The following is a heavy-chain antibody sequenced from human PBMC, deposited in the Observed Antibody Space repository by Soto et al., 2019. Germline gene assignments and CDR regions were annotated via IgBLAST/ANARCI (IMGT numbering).Heavy chain of an antibody. Sequence: GGSLRLSYAASGFTFSSYAMSWVRQAPGKGLEWVSAISGSGGSTYYADSVKGRFTISRDNSKNTLYLQMNSPRAEDTAVYYCAKESVLYPYFDYWGQGTLVTVSS. CDR1: GFTFSSYA. CDR3: AKESVLYPYFDY. D-gene: IGHD2-8*01. V-gene: IGHV3-23*01. CDR2: ISGSGGST. J-gene: IGHJ4*02.